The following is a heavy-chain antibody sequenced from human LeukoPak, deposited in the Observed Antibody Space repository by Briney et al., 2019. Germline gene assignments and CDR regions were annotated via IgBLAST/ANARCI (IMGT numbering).Heavy chain of an antibody. V-gene: IGHV1-69*04. Sequence: ASVKVSCKASGGTFSSYAISWVRQAPGQGLEWMGRIIPILGIANYAQKFQGRVTITADKSTSTAYMELSSLRSEDTAVYYCARGGPIPDYYDSSGYSALNWFDPWGQGTLVTVSS. D-gene: IGHD3-22*01. CDR2: IIPILGIA. J-gene: IGHJ5*02. CDR1: GGTFSSYA. CDR3: ARGGPIPDYYDSSGYSALNWFDP.